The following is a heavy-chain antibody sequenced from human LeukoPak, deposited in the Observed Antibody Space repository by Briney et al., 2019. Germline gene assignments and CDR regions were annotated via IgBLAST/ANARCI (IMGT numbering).Heavy chain of an antibody. J-gene: IGHJ4*02. D-gene: IGHD6-19*01. Sequence: GSLRLSCAASGFTLSSYWMHWVRQGPGKGLVWVSRIKSDGTITSYADPVKGRFTISRDNAKNTLYLQMNSLRAEDTAVYYCASGNSGSNFDSWGQGSLVTVSS. V-gene: IGHV3-74*01. CDR2: IKSDGTIT. CDR1: GFTLSSYW. CDR3: ASGNSGSNFDS.